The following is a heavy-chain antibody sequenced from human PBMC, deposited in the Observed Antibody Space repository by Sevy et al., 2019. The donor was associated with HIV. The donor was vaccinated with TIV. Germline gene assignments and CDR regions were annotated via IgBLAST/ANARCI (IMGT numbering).Heavy chain of an antibody. CDR3: TTDMYYYDSSGYPQAFDI. V-gene: IGHV3-15*01. Sequence: GGSLRLSCTASGFTFGAYAMNWVRQAPGEGLEWVGRIKSKTDGGTTDYAAPVKGRFTISRDDSKNTLYLQMNSLKTEDTAVYYCTTDMYYYDSSGYPQAFDIWGQGTMVTVSS. CDR1: GFTFGAYA. J-gene: IGHJ3*02. CDR2: IKSKTDGGTT. D-gene: IGHD3-22*01.